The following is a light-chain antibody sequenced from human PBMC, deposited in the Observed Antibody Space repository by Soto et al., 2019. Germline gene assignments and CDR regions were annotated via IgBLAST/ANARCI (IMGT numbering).Light chain of an antibody. CDR2: DVT. J-gene: IGLJ3*02. V-gene: IGLV2-11*01. CDR1: SSDVGAYDF. CDR3: CSYAGSSSAM. Sequence: QSALTQPRSVSGSPGQAFTISCTGTSSDVGAYDFVSWYQQHPGKAPQLMIYDVTKRPSGVPDRFSGSKSGNTASLTISGLQAEDEADYYCCSYAGSSSAMFGGGTQLTVL.